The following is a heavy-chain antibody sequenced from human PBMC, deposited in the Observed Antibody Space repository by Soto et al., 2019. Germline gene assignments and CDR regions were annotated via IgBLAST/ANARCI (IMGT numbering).Heavy chain of an antibody. D-gene: IGHD5-12*01. CDR2: INPNSGGT. J-gene: IGHJ4*02. Sequence: EAPVKVSCKASGYTFTGYYMHWVRQASGQGLEWMGWINPNSGGTNYAQKFQGWVTMTRDTSISTAYMELSRLRSDDTAVYYCARDHSGYDYGDFDYWGQGTLVTVSS. V-gene: IGHV1-2*04. CDR1: GYTFTGYY. CDR3: ARDHSGYDYGDFDY.